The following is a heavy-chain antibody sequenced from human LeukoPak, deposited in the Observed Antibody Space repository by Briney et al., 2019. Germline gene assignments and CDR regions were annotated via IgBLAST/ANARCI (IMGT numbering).Heavy chain of an antibody. Sequence: PSETLSLTCTVSGGSISSSSYYWGWIRQAPGKALEWVSTISGGGTNTYYADSVKGRFTIPRDNSKNTLYLHMDSLRAEDTAVYYCAKDRALRATAVDYWGPGTLVTVSS. CDR3: AKDRALRATAVDY. CDR1: GGSISSSSYY. D-gene: IGHD3-10*01. J-gene: IGHJ4*02. CDR2: ISGGGTNT. V-gene: IGHV3-23*01.